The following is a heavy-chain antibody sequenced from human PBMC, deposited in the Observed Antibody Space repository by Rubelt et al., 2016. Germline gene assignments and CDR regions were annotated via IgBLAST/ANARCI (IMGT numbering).Heavy chain of an antibody. CDR2: IDTSDSDT. CDR3: ARKRGTMIVVGGDAFDI. CDR1: GYSFTSYW. J-gene: IGHJ3*02. V-gene: IGHV5-10-1*01. D-gene: IGHD3-22*01. Sequence: EVQLVQSGAEVKKPGESLRISCKGSGYSFTSYWISWVRQMPGKGLEWMGRIDTSDSDTNYSPSFQGHVTISADKSISTAYLQWSSLKASDTAMYYCARKRGTMIVVGGDAFDIWGQGTMVTVSS.